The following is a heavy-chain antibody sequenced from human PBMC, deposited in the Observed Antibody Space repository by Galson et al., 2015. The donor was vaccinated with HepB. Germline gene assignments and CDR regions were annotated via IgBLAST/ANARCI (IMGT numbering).Heavy chain of an antibody. D-gene: IGHD6-13*01. CDR3: AKDVYSWGAVGTIDY. CDR1: GFNFNDYA. J-gene: IGHJ4*02. Sequence: SLRLSCAASGFNFNDYAMHWVRQAPGKGLEWLAAISPDGSYRPYAASVKGRFTISRDNSDNTLSLQMNSLRPEDTAIYYCAKDVYSWGAVGTIDYWGRGTLVTVSS. CDR2: ISPDGSYR. V-gene: IGHV3-30*18.